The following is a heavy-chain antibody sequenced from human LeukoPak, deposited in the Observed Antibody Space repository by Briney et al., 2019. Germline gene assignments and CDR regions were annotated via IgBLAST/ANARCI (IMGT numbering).Heavy chain of an antibody. Sequence: LGEPLEIPGQGPGYTFSAFGIGGVRQMPGKGLEWWGIYYPGDSDTRYSPSFQGQITISVDKSISTAYVQWNSLKASDTATYFCARLGNQYGGFENFRIDYWGQGTPVTVSS. CDR1: GYTFSAFG. J-gene: IGHJ4*02. CDR3: ARLGNQYGGFENFRIDY. D-gene: IGHD3-10*01. CDR2: YYPGDSDT. V-gene: IGHV5-51*01.